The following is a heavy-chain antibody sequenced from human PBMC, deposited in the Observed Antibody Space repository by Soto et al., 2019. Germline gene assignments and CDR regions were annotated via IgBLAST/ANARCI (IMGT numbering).Heavy chain of an antibody. V-gene: IGHV4-30-2*01. J-gene: IGHJ5*02. CDR3: ARGRVTGGWFDP. CDR1: GGSISSGGYS. CDR2: IYHSGST. Sequence: QLQLQESGSGLVKPSQTLSLTCAVSGGSISSGGYSWGWIRQPPGKGLEWIGYIYHSGSTYYNPSLKSRVTISVDRSKNQFSLKRSSVTAADAAVYYCARGRVTGGWFDPWGQGTLVTVSS. D-gene: IGHD2-21*02.